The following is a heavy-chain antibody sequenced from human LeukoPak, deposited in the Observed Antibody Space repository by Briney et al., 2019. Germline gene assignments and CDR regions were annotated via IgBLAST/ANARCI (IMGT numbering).Heavy chain of an antibody. J-gene: IGHJ4*02. CDR1: GYTFTSYD. V-gene: IGHV1-8*01. CDR3: ARLGKDYGSGSAPDY. D-gene: IGHD3-10*01. Sequence: ASVKVSCKSSGYTFTSYDINRVRQATGQGLEWMGWINPNSGNTGYAQKFQGRVTMTRNTSISTAYMELSSLRSEDTAVYFCARLGKDYGSGSAPDYWGQGTLVTVSS. CDR2: INPNSGNT.